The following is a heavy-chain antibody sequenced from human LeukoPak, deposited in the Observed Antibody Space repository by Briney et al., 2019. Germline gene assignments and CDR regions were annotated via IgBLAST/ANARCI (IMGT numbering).Heavy chain of an antibody. CDR2: ISGSGGST. J-gene: IGHJ5*02. V-gene: IGHV3-23*01. Sequence: GGSLRLSCAASGFTFSSYAMSWVRQAPGKGLEWVSAISGSGGSTYYADSVKGRFTISRDNAKNSLYLQMNSLRAEDTAVYYCARDREHCSSTSCYFGRFDPWGQGTLVTVSS. CDR3: ARDREHCSSTSCYFGRFDP. D-gene: IGHD2-2*01. CDR1: GFTFSSYA.